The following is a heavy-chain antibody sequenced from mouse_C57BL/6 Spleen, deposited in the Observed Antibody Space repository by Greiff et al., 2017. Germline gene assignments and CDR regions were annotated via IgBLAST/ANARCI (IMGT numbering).Heavy chain of an antibody. D-gene: IGHD1-1*01. Sequence: EVKLMESGGGLVKPGGSLKLSCAASGFTFSDYGMHWVRQAPEKGLAWVAYISSGSSTIYYADTVKGRFTISRDNAKNTLFLQMTSLRSEDTAMYYCARTRLLAWFAYWGQGTLVTVSA. V-gene: IGHV5-17*01. CDR2: ISSGSSTI. J-gene: IGHJ3*01. CDR3: ARTRLLAWFAY. CDR1: GFTFSDYG.